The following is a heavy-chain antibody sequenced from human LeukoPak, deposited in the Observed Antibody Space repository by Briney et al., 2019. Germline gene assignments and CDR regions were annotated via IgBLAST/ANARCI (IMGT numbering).Heavy chain of an antibody. Sequence: SGPTLVKPTQTLTLTCTFSGFSLTTNEVAVGWIRQPPGKALEWLALLYWDDEKRYRPSLKDRLTITKDTSKNQVVLTMTNMDPVDTGTYYCAHTRWTRGYFDYWGQGTLVTVSS. CDR2: LYWDDEK. D-gene: IGHD5-24*01. CDR3: AHTRWTRGYFDY. CDR1: GFSLTTNEVA. J-gene: IGHJ4*02. V-gene: IGHV2-5*02.